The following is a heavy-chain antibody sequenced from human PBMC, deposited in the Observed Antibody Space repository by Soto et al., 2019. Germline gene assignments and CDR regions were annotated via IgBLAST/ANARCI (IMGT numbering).Heavy chain of an antibody. J-gene: IGHJ5*02. CDR3: VRALGSRFMEWPRFDP. CDR2: ISKSGTA. Sequence: SETLSLTCTVSGSSLRIGDYHWTWIRQSPGKGLEWIGFISKSGTAKYNPSLSTRVSISVDTSRNQCSLKLNFVSAADTAVYYCVRALGSRFMEWPRFDPWGQGKLVTVSS. D-gene: IGHD3-3*01. CDR1: GSSLRIGDYH. V-gene: IGHV4-30-4*01.